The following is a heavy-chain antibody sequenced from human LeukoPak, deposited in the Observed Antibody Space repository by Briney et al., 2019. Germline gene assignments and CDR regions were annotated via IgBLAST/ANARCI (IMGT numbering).Heavy chain of an antibody. Sequence: GSLRLSCAASGSTFSSYAMHWVRQAPGKGLEWVAVISYDGSNKYYADSVKGRFTISRDNSKNTLYLQMNSLRAEDTAVYYCARRAVAGRPLDYWGQGTLVTVSS. D-gene: IGHD6-19*01. V-gene: IGHV3-30*04. J-gene: IGHJ4*02. CDR3: ARRAVAGRPLDY. CDR1: GSTFSSYA. CDR2: ISYDGSNK.